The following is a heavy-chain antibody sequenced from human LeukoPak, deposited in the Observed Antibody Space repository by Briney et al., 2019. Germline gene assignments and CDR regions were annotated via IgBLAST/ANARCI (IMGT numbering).Heavy chain of an antibody. CDR2: ISSSSSYI. D-gene: IGHD4-17*01. Sequence: KPGGSLRLSCAASGFTFSSYSMNWVRQAPGKGLEWVSSISSSSSYIYYADSVKGRFTISRDNAKNSLYLQMSSLRAEDTAVYYCARDRDGGDQEFDYWGQGTLVTVSS. J-gene: IGHJ4*02. V-gene: IGHV3-21*01. CDR3: ARDRDGGDQEFDY. CDR1: GFTFSSYS.